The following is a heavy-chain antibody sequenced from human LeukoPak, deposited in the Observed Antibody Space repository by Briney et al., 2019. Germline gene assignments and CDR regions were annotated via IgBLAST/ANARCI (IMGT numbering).Heavy chain of an antibody. CDR1: GFTFSSSW. V-gene: IGHV3-21*05. CDR2: ISSSSSYT. D-gene: IGHD2-2*01. CDR3: ARARWIVVPFDI. Sequence: GGSLRLSCAASGFTFSSSWMTWVRQAPGKGLEWVSYISSSSSYTNYADSVKGRFTISRDNAKNSLYLQMNSLRAEDTAVYYCARARWIVVPFDIWGQGTMVTVSS. J-gene: IGHJ3*02.